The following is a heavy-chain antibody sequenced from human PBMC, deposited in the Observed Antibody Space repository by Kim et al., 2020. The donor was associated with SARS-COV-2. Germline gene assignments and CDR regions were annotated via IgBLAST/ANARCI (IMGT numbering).Heavy chain of an antibody. CDR1: GFTFSSSA. D-gene: IGHD4-17*01. CDR3: AKRFRGEPPGGY. V-gene: IGHV3-23*01. Sequence: GGSLRLSCAASGFTFSSSAMNWVRQAPGKGLEWVSTISRSGDSTYYADSVKGRFTISRDNSKNTLFLQMNSLRADDTAVYFCAKRFRGEPPGGYWGQGTLVTVSS. CDR2: ISRSGDST. J-gene: IGHJ4*02.